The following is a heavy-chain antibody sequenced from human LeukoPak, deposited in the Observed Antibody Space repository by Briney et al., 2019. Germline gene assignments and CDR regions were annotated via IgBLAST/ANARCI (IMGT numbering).Heavy chain of an antibody. CDR2: INHSGST. J-gene: IGHJ4*02. V-gene: IGHV4-34*01. CDR3: ARGPPYYYDSSGYYYYFDY. CDR1: GGSFSGYY. Sequence: SETLSLTCAVYGGSFSGYYWSWIRQPPGKGLEWIGEINHSGSTNYNPSLKSRVTISVDTSKNQFSLKLSSVTAADTAVYYCARGPPYYYDSSGYYYYFDYWGQGTLVTVSS. D-gene: IGHD3-22*01.